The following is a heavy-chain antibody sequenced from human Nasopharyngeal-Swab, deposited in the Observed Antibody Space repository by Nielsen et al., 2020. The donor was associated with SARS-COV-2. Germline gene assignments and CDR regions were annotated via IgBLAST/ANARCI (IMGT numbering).Heavy chain of an antibody. CDR1: GGTFSSYA. CDR2: ITPIFGTA. Sequence: SVKVSCKASGGTFSSYAISWVRQAPGQGLEWMGGITPIFGTANYAQKLQGRVTMTTDTSTSTAYMELRSLRSDDTAVYYCARDLGINRDIAAATSYWGQGTLVTVSS. J-gene: IGHJ4*02. V-gene: IGHV1-69*05. D-gene: IGHD6-13*01. CDR3: ARDLGINRDIAAATSY.